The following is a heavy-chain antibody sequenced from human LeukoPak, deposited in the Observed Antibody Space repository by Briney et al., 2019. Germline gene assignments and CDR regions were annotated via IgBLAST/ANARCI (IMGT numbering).Heavy chain of an antibody. V-gene: IGHV3-66*01. D-gene: IGHD2-8*01. CDR1: GFTVSNYY. J-gene: IGHJ6*02. Sequence: GGSLRLSCAASGFTVSNYYMTWVRQAPGKGLGWVSVIYSGGSTYYADSVKGRFTISRDISKNTLYLQMNSLRAEDTAVYYCARDHPRNGVGSYYYGMDVWGQGTTATVSS. CDR2: IYSGGST. CDR3: ARDHPRNGVGSYYYGMDV.